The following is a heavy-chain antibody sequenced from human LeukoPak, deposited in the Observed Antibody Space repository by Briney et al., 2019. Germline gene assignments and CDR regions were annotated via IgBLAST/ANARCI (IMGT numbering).Heavy chain of an antibody. CDR2: ISAYNGNT. Sequence: GASVKVSCKASGYPFTIYGISWVRQAPGQGLERMGWISAYNGNTNYAQKLQGRVTMTTDTSTSTAYMELRSLRSDDTAVYYCARDQEYSSSRASDYWGQGTLVTVSS. V-gene: IGHV1-18*01. CDR1: GYPFTIYG. J-gene: IGHJ4*02. D-gene: IGHD6-6*01. CDR3: ARDQEYSSSRASDY.